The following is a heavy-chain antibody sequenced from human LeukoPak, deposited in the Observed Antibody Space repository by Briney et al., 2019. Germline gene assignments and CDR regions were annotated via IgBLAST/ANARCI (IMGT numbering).Heavy chain of an antibody. D-gene: IGHD6-6*01. CDR2: IIPIFGTT. CDR3: ARSHYSSYWDNGPHYYYYYMDV. J-gene: IGHJ6*03. CDR1: GGTFSSYA. V-gene: IGHV1-69*13. Sequence: SVKVSCKASGGTFSSYAISWVRQAPGQGREWVGGIIPIFGTTNYAQKVQGRVTITADESTSTAYMELSSLRSEDTAVYFCARSHYSSYWDNGPHYYYYYMDVWGKGTTVTVSS.